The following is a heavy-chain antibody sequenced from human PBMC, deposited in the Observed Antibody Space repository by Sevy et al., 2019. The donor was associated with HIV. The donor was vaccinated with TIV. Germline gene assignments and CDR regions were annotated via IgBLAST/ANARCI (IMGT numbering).Heavy chain of an antibody. V-gene: IGHV1-69*13. J-gene: IGHJ5*02. D-gene: IGHD3-10*01. CDR2: IIPIFGTA. Sequence: SVKVSCKASGGTFSSYAISWVRQAPGQGLEWMGGIIPIFGTANYAQKFQGRVTITADESTSTAYMELSSLRSEDTAVYYYARAYGSGSYNWFDPWGQGTLVTVSS. CDR1: GGTFSSYA. CDR3: ARAYGSGSYNWFDP.